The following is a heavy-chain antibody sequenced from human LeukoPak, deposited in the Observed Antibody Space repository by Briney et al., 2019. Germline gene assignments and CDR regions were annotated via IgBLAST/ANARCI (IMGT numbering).Heavy chain of an antibody. V-gene: IGHV3-7*03. CDR1: GFTFGDYA. CDR3: ARAAAGFYYYYYYMDV. D-gene: IGHD6-13*01. J-gene: IGHJ6*03. Sequence: GGSLRLSCTASGFTFGDYAMSWVRQAPGKGLEWVANIQQDGSEKYYVDSVKGRFTISRDNAKNSLYLQMNSLRAEDTALYYCARAAAGFYYYYYYMDVWGKGTTVTVSS. CDR2: IQQDGSEK.